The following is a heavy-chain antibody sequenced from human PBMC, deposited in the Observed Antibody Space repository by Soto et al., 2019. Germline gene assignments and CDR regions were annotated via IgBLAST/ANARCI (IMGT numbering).Heavy chain of an antibody. Sequence: PGGSLRLSCAASGFTFSSYAMHWVRQAPGKGLEWVAVISYDGSNKYYADSVKGRFTISRDNAKNSLYLQMNSLRAEDTAVYYCARDHEITIFGGMDVWGQGTTVTVS. CDR3: ARDHEITIFGGMDV. CDR1: GFTFSSYA. V-gene: IGHV3-30-3*01. CDR2: ISYDGSNK. D-gene: IGHD3-3*01. J-gene: IGHJ6*02.